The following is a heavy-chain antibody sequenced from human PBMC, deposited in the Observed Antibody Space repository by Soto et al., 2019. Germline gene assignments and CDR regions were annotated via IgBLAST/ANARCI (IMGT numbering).Heavy chain of an antibody. V-gene: IGHV3-21*01. CDR3: ATQDDYKDY. J-gene: IGHJ4*02. Sequence: VQLVESGGGLVQSGGSLRLSCAGSGFTFSSYSMTWVRQAPGKGLEWVSSITSGGSYVYYADSLKGRFTISRDNAKNSLYLQMNSLRAEDTAVYYCATQDDYKDYWGQGTLVTVSS. CDR2: ITSGGSYV. D-gene: IGHD4-4*01. CDR1: GFTFSSYS.